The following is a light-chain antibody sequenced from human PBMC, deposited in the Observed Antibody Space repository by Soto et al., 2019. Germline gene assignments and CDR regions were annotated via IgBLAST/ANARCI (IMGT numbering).Light chain of an antibody. CDR2: KAS. CDR3: QQYDTYWT. Sequence: DIQMTQSPSTLSASVGDRVTITCRASQSINTWLAGYQQKPGKAPKLLIYKASNLDIGVPSRFSGSVSGTEFTLTISSLQPDDFATYYCQQYDTYWTFGQGTKVEI. CDR1: QSINTW. V-gene: IGKV1-5*03. J-gene: IGKJ1*01.